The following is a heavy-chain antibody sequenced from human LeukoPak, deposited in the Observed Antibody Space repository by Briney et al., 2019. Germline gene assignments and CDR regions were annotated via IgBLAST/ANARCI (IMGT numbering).Heavy chain of an antibody. CDR3: AKDISIIGTTAGFDY. Sequence: PGGSLRLSCAASGFTFDDYAMHWVRQAPGKGLEWVSLISWDGGSTYYADSVKGRFTISRDNSKNSLYLQMNSLRAEDTALYYCAKDISIIGTTAGFDYWGQGTLVTVSA. V-gene: IGHV3-43D*04. CDR2: ISWDGGST. J-gene: IGHJ4*02. CDR1: GFTFDDYA. D-gene: IGHD1-14*01.